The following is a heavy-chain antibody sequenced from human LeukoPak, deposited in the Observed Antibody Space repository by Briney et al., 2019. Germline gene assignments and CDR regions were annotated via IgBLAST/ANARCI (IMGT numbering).Heavy chain of an antibody. V-gene: IGHV1-18*01. D-gene: IGHD2-2*01. CDR3: ARVPIVVVPAAFYYYMDV. CDR1: GYTFTSYG. J-gene: IGHJ6*03. Sequence: ASVKVSCKVSGYTFTSYGISWVRQAPGQGLEWMGWISAYNGNTNYAQELQGRVTMTTDTSTSTAYMELRSLRSDDAAVYYCARVPIVVVPAAFYYYMDVWGKGATVTVSS. CDR2: ISAYNGNT.